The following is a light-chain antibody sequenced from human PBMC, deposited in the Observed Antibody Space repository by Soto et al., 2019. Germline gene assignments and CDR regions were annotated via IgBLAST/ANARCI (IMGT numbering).Light chain of an antibody. CDR1: QGISSY. CDR2: AAS. CDR3: QQYKVYPYT. Sequence: AIRMTQSPSSLSASTGDRVTITCRASQGISSYLAWYQQKPGKAPKLLIYAASTLQSGVPSRFSGSGSGTDFTLTISCLQSEDFATFYCQQYKVYPYTFGQGTRLDI. V-gene: IGKV1-8*01. J-gene: IGKJ2*01.